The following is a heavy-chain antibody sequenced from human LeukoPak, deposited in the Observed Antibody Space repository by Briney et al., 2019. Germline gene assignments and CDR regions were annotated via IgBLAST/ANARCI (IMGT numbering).Heavy chain of an antibody. CDR1: GGSIGSYY. D-gene: IGHD2-15*01. CDR3: ARRIVVVTANDKSDAFDM. Sequence: SETLSLTCTASGGSIGSYYWNWIRQTPGEGLEWIGYIYYTGSTKYNPSLKSRVTISLDTSKNQFSLKLTSVTAADTAVYYCARRIVVVTANDKSDAFDMWGQGTVVTVSS. V-gene: IGHV4-59*01. CDR2: IYYTGST. J-gene: IGHJ3*02.